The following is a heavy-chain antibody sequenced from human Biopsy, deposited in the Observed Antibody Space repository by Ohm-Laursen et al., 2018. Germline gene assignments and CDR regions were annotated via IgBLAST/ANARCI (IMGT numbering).Heavy chain of an antibody. V-gene: IGHV1-46*01. D-gene: IGHD6-19*01. Sequence: ASVKVSCKASGYSFTSYYMHWVRQAPGQGLEWMGMINPSGSTTSYPQIFQGRVTMTRDTSKSTVYMELSSLRPADTAVYFCARNTGWYGDLYYFDYWGRGTLVTVSS. CDR2: INPSGSTT. CDR3: ARNTGWYGDLYYFDY. J-gene: IGHJ4*02. CDR1: GYSFTSYY.